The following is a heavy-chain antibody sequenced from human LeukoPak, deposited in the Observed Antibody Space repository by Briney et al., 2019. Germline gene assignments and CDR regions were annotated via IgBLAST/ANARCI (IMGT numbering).Heavy chain of an antibody. CDR3: ARQVDTTMALPDY. CDR2: ISTYNYNT. Sequence: ASVKVSCKTSGYTFTRYGVSWVRQAPGQRLEWMGWISTYNYNTYFAQKFRGRITLDKDTSTSTVYMELRNLRSDDSAIYYCARQVDTTMALPDYWGQGTLVTVSS. V-gene: IGHV1-18*01. D-gene: IGHD5-18*01. J-gene: IGHJ4*02. CDR1: GYTFTRYG.